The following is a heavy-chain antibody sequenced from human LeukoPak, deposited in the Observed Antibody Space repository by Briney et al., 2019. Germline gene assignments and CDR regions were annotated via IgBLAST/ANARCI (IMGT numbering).Heavy chain of an antibody. CDR1: GFTFSSYS. CDR3: AIRPAAAGNGRYFDY. J-gene: IGHJ4*02. D-gene: IGHD6-13*01. CDR2: ISSSSSYI. Sequence: KPGGSLRLSCAASGFTFSSYSMNWVRQAPGKGLEWVSSISSSSSYIYYADSVKGRFTISRDNAKNSLYLQMNSLRAEDTAVYYCAIRPAAAGNGRYFDYWGQGALVTVSS. V-gene: IGHV3-21*01.